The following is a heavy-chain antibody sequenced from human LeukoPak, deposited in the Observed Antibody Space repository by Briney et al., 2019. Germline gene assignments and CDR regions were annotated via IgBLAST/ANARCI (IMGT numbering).Heavy chain of an antibody. CDR2: MNPNSGNT. CDR1: GYTFTSYD. Sequence: GASVKVSCKSSGYTFTSYDINWVRQATGQGLEWMGWMNPNSGNTGYAQKFQGRVTMTRNTSISTAYMELSSLRSEDTAVYYCARCAKRYPKGRTNWFGPWGKGTLVTVSS. CDR3: ARCAKRYPKGRTNWFGP. D-gene: IGHD2-2*02. J-gene: IGHJ5*02. V-gene: IGHV1-8*01.